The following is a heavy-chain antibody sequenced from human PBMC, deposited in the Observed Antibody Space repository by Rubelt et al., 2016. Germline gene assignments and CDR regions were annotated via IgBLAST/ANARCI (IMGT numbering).Heavy chain of an antibody. J-gene: IGHJ3*02. CDR2: INHGGST. CDR1: GGSFSGYW. CDR3: ARHGRPSDI. D-gene: IGHD5-24*01. Sequence: QVRLQQWGAGLLKPSETLSLTCAVYGGSFSGYWWTWIRQAPGKGLEWIGEINHGGSTNYNPSLKSRVTISVDTSKNQFSRKLSSVTAADTAGYYGARHGRPSDIWGQGTMVTVAS. V-gene: IGHV4-34*01.